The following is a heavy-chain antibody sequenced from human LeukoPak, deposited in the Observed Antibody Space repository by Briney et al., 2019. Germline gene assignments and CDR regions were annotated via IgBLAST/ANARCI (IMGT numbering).Heavy chain of an antibody. CDR3: ARSTLWFGELFVGGINFDY. V-gene: IGHV3-48*03. CDR1: GSTFSSYE. CDR2: ISSSGSTI. J-gene: IGHJ4*02. Sequence: PGGSLRLSCAASGSTFSSYEMNWVRQAPGKGLEWVSYISSSGSTIYYADSVKGRFTISRDNAKNSLYLQMNSLRAEDTAVYYCARSTLWFGELFVGGINFDYWGQGTLVTVSS. D-gene: IGHD3-10*01.